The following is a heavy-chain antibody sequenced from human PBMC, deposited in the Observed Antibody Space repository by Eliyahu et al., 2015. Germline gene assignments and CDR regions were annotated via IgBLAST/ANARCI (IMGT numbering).Heavy chain of an antibody. J-gene: IGHJ4*02. CDR1: XFPFDDFA. Sequence: EVQLVESGGGLVQPGRSLXXSCAASXFPFDDFAMHWVRQAPGKGLEWLSGISWNSNNIEYADSVKGRLTISRDNAKNSLFLQMNSLRPEDTAFYYCAKSRSRWLQVSLLENWGQGTLVTVSS. V-gene: IGHV3-9*01. D-gene: IGHD5-24*01. CDR2: ISWNSNNI. CDR3: AKSRSRWLQVSLLEN.